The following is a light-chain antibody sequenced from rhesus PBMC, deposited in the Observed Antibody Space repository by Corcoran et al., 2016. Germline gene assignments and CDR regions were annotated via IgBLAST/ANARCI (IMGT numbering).Light chain of an antibody. CDR3: LQHNSYPYS. J-gene: IGKJ2*01. V-gene: IGKV1-28*02. CDR2: AAS. Sequence: DIQMTQSPSSLSASVGDTVTITCRASQGISNYLNWFQQKPGKAPKLLFYAASSLESGVPTRISGSGAGTEFTLTISSLQPEDFATYYCLQHNSYPYSFGQGSKVEIK. CDR1: QGISNY.